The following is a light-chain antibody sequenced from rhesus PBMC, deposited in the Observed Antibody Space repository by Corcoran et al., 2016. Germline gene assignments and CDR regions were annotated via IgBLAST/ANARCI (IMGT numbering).Light chain of an antibody. V-gene: IGKV1-22*01. CDR2: KAS. CDR1: QGISSW. J-gene: IGKJ2*01. Sequence: DIQMTQSPSSLSASVGDKVTITCRASQGISSWLTWYQQKPWKTPKLLTHKASSLQSGVPSRFSGSGSGTDFTLTISSLQPEDFATYYCLQYSSSPYSFGQGTKVEIK. CDR3: LQYSSSPYS.